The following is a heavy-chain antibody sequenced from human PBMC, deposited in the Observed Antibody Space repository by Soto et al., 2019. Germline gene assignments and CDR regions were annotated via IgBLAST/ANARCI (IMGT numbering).Heavy chain of an antibody. J-gene: IGHJ6*03. Sequence: SETLSLTCAVYGGSFSGYYWSWIRQPPGKGLEWIGEINHSGSTNYNPSLKRRVTISVDTATNQFSLKLSSVTAADTAVYYCARCLLILAARRNYYYYYMDVWGKGTTVTVSS. D-gene: IGHD6-6*01. CDR3: ARCLLILAARRNYYYYYMDV. CDR1: GGSFSGYY. CDR2: INHSGST. V-gene: IGHV4-34*01.